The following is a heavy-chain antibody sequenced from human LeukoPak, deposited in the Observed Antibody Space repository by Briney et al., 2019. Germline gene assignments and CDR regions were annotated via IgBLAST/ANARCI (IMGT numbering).Heavy chain of an antibody. CDR2: ISVIVGST. V-gene: IGHV3-23*01. CDR1: GCTFSSYA. D-gene: IGHD3-10*01. Sequence: PGWSLRLSCAASGCTFSSYAMSWVRQAPGEGLEWVSAISVIVGSTYYADSLKGRFTISRDNSKNTLYLQMNSLRAEDTAVYYCSKASPVKPGLLWLRELRRYYYYMDVWGKGTTVTVSS. J-gene: IGHJ6*03. CDR3: SKASPVKPGLLWLRELRRYYYYMDV.